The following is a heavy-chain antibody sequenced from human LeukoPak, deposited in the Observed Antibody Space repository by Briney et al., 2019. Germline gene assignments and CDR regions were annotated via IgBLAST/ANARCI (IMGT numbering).Heavy chain of an antibody. CDR3: ARGGRLSECYFDY. Sequence: GRSLRLSCAASGFTFSSYAMHWVRQAPGKGLEWVAVISYDGSNKYYADSVKGRFTISRDNSKNTLYLQMNSLRAEDTAVYYCARGGRLSECYFDYWGQGTLVTVSS. CDR1: GFTFSSYA. V-gene: IGHV3-30-3*01. J-gene: IGHJ4*02. D-gene: IGHD3-16*02. CDR2: ISYDGSNK.